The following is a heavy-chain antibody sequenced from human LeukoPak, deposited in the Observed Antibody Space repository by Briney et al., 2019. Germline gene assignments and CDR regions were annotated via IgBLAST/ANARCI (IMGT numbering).Heavy chain of an antibody. CDR1: GFIFSTYT. Sequence: GGSLRLSCSASGFIFSTYTMYWVRQAPGKGLEFVSVINGDGRTTYYADSVKGRFTISRDNSKNTLYLQMNSLRAEDTAVYYCVGDQVDNVGWLTWGQGTRVTVSS. CDR3: VGDQVDNVGWLT. V-gene: IGHV3-64D*06. CDR2: INGDGRTT. J-gene: IGHJ5*02. D-gene: IGHD5-12*01.